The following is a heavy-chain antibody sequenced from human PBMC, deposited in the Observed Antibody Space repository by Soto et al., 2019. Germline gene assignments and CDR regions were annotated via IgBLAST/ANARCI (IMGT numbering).Heavy chain of an antibody. Sequence: QITLKESGPTLVKPTQTLTLTCTCSGFSVSSNGVGVGWIRQPPGQALEWLALIYWDDDKRYSPSLRSRLTTTNYTSKNEVVLTMTHLDAVDTAAYYCAHFPLGTCSGTPWVDPWGQGTLVTVSS. V-gene: IGHV2-5*02. CDR2: IYWDDDK. D-gene: IGHD3-10*02. CDR3: AHFPLGTCSGTPWVDP. J-gene: IGHJ5*02. CDR1: GFSVSSNGVG.